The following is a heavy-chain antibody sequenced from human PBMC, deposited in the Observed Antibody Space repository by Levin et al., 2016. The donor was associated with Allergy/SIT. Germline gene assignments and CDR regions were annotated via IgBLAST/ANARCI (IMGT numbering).Heavy chain of an antibody. J-gene: IGHJ5*02. CDR3: AREGYAYYYDSLENWFDP. Sequence: SETLSLTCAISGDSVSSNSAAWNWIRQSPSRGLEWLGRTYYRSKWYNDYAVSVKSRITINPDTSKNQFSLQLNSVTPEDTAVYYCAREGYAYYYDSLENWFDPWGQGTLVTVSS. V-gene: IGHV6-1*01. CDR2: TYYRSKWYN. D-gene: IGHD3-22*01. CDR1: GDSVSSNSAA.